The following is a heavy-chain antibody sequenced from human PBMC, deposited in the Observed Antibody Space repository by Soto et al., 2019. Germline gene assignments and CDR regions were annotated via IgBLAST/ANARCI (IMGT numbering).Heavy chain of an antibody. V-gene: IGHV4-59*01. Sequence: PXETLSLTCTVAGCSISSYYWSWIRQPPGKGLEWIGYIYYSGSTNYNPSLKSRVTISVDTSKNQFSLKLSSVTAADTAVYYCARDGDFWSGPNWFDHWGQGTLVTVSS. D-gene: IGHD3-3*01. CDR2: IYYSGST. J-gene: IGHJ5*02. CDR3: ARDGDFWSGPNWFDH. CDR1: GCSISSYY.